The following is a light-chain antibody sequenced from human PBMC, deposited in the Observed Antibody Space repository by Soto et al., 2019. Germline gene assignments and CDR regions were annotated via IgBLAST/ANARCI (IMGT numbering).Light chain of an antibody. J-gene: IGLJ2*01. CDR2: GNS. CDR3: QSYDSSLPHVV. Sequence: QSVLTQPPSVSGAPGQRVTISCTGSSSNIGAGYDVHWYQQLPGTAPKLLTYGNSNRPSGVPDRFSGSKSGTSASLAITGLQAEDEADYYCQSYDSSLPHVVFGGGTKLTVL. CDR1: SSNIGAGYD. V-gene: IGLV1-40*01.